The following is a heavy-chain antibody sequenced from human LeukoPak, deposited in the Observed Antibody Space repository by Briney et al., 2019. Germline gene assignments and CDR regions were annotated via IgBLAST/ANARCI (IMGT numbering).Heavy chain of an antibody. D-gene: IGHD3-10*01. CDR2: ISSNGGSA. Sequence: PGGSLRLSCAASGFSFSSFAMSWVRQAPGKGLEWVSGISSNGGSAVYADSVKGRFTISRDNSKNTVYLQMNSLRVEDTAVYYCAKDQGSGLGSYSWGYFDSWGQGTLATVSS. J-gene: IGHJ4*02. CDR1: GFSFSSFA. CDR3: AKDQGSGLGSYSWGYFDS. V-gene: IGHV3-23*01.